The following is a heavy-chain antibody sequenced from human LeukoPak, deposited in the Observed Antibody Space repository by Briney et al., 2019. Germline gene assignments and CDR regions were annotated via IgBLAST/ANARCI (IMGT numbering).Heavy chain of an antibody. Sequence: SETLSLTCTVSGGSISSSSYYWGWIRQPPGKGLEWIGSIYYSGSTYYNPSLKSRVTISVDTSKNQFSLKLSSVTAADTAVYYCARGPEVYSYGYNYYYYYMDVWGKGTTVTVSS. J-gene: IGHJ6*03. D-gene: IGHD5-18*01. CDR1: GGSISSSSYY. CDR3: ARGPEVYSYGYNYYYYYMDV. CDR2: IYYSGST. V-gene: IGHV4-39*07.